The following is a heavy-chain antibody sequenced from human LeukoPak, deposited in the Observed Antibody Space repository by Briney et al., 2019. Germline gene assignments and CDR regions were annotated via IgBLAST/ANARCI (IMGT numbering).Heavy chain of an antibody. CDR3: ARSLGHAFDI. CDR1: GFAFSSYA. V-gene: IGHV3-30-3*01. J-gene: IGHJ3*02. Sequence: GRSLRLSCAASGFAFSSYAMHWVRQAPGKGLEWVAVITYDGSNKYYADSVKGRFTISRDNSKNTLYLQMNSLRAEDTAVYYCARSLGHAFDIWGQGTMVTVSS. CDR2: ITYDGSNK.